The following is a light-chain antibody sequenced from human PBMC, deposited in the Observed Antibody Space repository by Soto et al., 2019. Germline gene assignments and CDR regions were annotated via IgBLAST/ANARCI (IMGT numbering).Light chain of an antibody. Sequence: RVTITCRASQSMNDWLAWYQQKPGKAPKVLIYDASSLQSGVPSRFSGSGSGTEFSLTIDSLQPDDVATYYCLRYNAFSQTFGQGTKVDIK. V-gene: IGKV1-5*01. CDR2: DAS. J-gene: IGKJ1*01. CDR1: QSMNDW. CDR3: LRYNAFSQT.